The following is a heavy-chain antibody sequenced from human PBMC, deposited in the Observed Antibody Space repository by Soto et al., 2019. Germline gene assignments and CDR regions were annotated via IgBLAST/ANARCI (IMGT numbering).Heavy chain of an antibody. J-gene: IGHJ2*01. CDR1: GFVYNTYA. V-gene: IGHV3-33*01. Sequence: VQLVESGGGVVQPGMSLRLSCAASGFVYNTYAMHWVRLSPGKGLEWVALIWNDGSKKYYVDSVKGRFTISRDNSQNTLSLQMDSLRGEDTAVYFCVLGIPFQYSNNWLHWYFALWGRGTHVTVSS. CDR2: IWNDGSKK. CDR3: VLGIPFQYSNNWLHWYFAL. D-gene: IGHD1-1*01.